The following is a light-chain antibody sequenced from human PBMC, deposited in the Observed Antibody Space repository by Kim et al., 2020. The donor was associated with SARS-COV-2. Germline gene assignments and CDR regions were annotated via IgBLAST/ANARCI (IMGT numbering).Light chain of an antibody. CDR1: SSNIGAGYD. Sequence: QSVLTQPPSVSGAPGQRVTISCTGSSSNIGAGYDVHWYQQLPGTAPKLLIYCYSNRPSGVPDRFSGSKSGTSASLAITGLQAEDEADYYCQSYDSSLSSSVFGGGTQLTVL. V-gene: IGLV1-40*01. CDR2: CYS. J-gene: IGLJ7*01. CDR3: QSYDSSLSSSV.